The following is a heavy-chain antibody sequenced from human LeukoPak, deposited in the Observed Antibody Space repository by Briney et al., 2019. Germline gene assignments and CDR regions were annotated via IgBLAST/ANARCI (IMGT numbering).Heavy chain of an antibody. J-gene: IGHJ4*02. D-gene: IGHD2-21*01. CDR2: VSSSGANT. CDR1: GFSFNSGA. V-gene: IGHV3-23*01. CDR3: AKDIQGSY. Sequence: TGGSLRLSCAASGFSFNSGAMTWVGQAPGKGLEWVSLVSSSGANTYYADSVKGRFTISRDNSKNTVYLQMNSLRAEDTAIYYCAKDIQGSYWGQGTLVTVSS.